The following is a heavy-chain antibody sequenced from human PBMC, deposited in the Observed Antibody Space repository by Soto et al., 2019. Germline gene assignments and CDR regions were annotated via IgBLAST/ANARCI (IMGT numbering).Heavy chain of an antibody. Sequence: GGSLRLSCAASGFTFSGSAMHWVRQASGKGLEWVGRIRSKANSYATAYAASVKGRFTISRDDSKNTAYLQMNSLKTEDTAVYYGTRHLSVDFSWFDLWGQGTLVTVSS. CDR1: GFTFSGSA. J-gene: IGHJ5*02. CDR3: TRHLSVDFSWFDL. V-gene: IGHV3-73*01. CDR2: IRSKANSYAT.